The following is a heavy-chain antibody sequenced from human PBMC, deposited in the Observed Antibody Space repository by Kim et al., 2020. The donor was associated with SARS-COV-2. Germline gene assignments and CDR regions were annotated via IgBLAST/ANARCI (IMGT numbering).Heavy chain of an antibody. CDR1: GGSCNDYY. Sequence: SETLSLTCAVYGGSCNDYYWRWIRQQPGKGLEWIGEINHSGSTKYNPSLKRRVTISVDTSKNQFSLQLSSVTAADTAVYYCAGGQDAESGRYGGMDVWG. J-gene: IGHJ6*01. D-gene: IGHD3-10*01. CDR2: INHSGST. V-gene: IGHV4-34*01. CDR3: AGGQDAESGRYGGMDV.